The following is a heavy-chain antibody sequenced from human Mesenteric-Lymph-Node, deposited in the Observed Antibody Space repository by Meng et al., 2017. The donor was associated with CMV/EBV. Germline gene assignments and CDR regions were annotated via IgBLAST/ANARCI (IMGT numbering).Heavy chain of an antibody. Sequence: GESLKISCITSGFSFREYAMSWVRQAPGKGLEWVGFIRSKTFSGKTEYAASLKGRFTISRDDLSGIAYLQMNSLKTEDTAVYYCTRFEDILPGYYKRGYHFDHWGQGAPVTVSS. V-gene: IGHV3-49*04. J-gene: IGHJ4*02. CDR2: IRSKTFSGKT. CDR1: GFSFREYA. CDR3: TRFEDILPGYYKRGYHFDH. D-gene: IGHD3-9*01.